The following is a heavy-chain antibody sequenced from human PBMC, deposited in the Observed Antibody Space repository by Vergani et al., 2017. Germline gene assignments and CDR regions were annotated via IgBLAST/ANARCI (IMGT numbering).Heavy chain of an antibody. V-gene: IGHV4-39*01. J-gene: IGHJ4*02. CDR2: IYYSGST. CDR1: GGSISSISYY. Sequence: QLQLQESGPGLVKPSETLSLTCTVSGGSISSISYYWGWIRQPPGKGLEWIGSIYYSGSTYYNPSLKSRVPISVETSKNQFSLKLSSVTAADTAVLYCATRGIPRKEGFDYWGQGTLVTVSS. CDR3: ATRGIPRKEGFDY. D-gene: IGHD1-14*01.